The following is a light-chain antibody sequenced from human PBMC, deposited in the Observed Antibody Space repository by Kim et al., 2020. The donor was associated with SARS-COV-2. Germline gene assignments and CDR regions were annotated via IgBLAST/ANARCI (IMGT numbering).Light chain of an antibody. CDR1: SSDIGNYNY. J-gene: IGLJ3*02. V-gene: IGLV2-14*03. Sequence: QSALTQPASVSGSLGQSITISCTGSSSDIGNYNYVSWYQQHPGKAPQLIISDVSNRPSGVSNRFSGSKSGNTASLTISGLQAEDESAYFCFSYITDNTWVFGGGTKVTVL. CDR2: DVS. CDR3: FSYITDNTWV.